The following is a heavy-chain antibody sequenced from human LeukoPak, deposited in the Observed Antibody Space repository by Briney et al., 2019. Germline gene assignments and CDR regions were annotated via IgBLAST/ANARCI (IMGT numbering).Heavy chain of an antibody. CDR3: AREDPRRYAFDI. J-gene: IGHJ3*02. V-gene: IGHV1-2*02. Sequence: ASVKVSCKASGHTFTSYDINWVRQATGQGLEWMGWINPNSGGTNYAQKFQGRVTMTRDTSISTAYMELSRLRSDDTAVYYCAREDPRRYAFDIWGQGTMVTVSS. CDR2: INPNSGGT. CDR1: GHTFTSYD.